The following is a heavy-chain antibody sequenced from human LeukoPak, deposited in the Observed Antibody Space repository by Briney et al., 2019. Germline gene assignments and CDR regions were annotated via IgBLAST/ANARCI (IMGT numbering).Heavy chain of an antibody. CDR1: GFTFSTYV. V-gene: IGHV3-23*01. D-gene: IGHD5-12*01. CDR3: AKGPGYDTDFDF. CDR2: ISDGGDNT. J-gene: IGHJ4*02. Sequence: HAGGSLRLSCAASGFTFSTYVMSWVRQAPGKGLEWVSGISDGGDNTYYADSVKGRFTISRDNSKNTLYLQMNSLRAEDTAVYYCAKGPGYDTDFDFWGQGTLVSVSS.